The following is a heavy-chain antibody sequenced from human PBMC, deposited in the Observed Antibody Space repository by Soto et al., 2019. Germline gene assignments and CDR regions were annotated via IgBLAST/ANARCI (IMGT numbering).Heavy chain of an antibody. J-gene: IGHJ4*02. CDR3: AKDRTFGPPLVRFDS. Sequence: EVQLLESGGGLVQPGGSLRLSCGASGFTFSVYAMTWVRQAPGKGLEWVSAISGNGGSTYYADSVKGRFTISRDNSKSTLHLQMNSLRVEDTPVYYCAKDRTFGPPLVRFDSWGQGTLVTVSS. D-gene: IGHD6-6*01. CDR2: ISGNGGST. CDR1: GFTFSVYA. V-gene: IGHV3-23*01.